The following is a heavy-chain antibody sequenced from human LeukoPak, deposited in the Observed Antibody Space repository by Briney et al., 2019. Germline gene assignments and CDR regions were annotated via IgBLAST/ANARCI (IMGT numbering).Heavy chain of an antibody. V-gene: IGHV1-69*13. CDR1: GGTFSSYD. J-gene: IGHJ5*02. Sequence: SVKVSCMASGGTFSSYDISWVRQAPGQGLEWMGGIIPIFGTANYAQKFQGRVTITADESTSTAYMELSSLRSEDTAVYYCASGRDHYHDSSGYLVWFDPWGQGTPVTVSS. D-gene: IGHD3-22*01. CDR3: ASGRDHYHDSSGYLVWFDP. CDR2: IIPIFGTA.